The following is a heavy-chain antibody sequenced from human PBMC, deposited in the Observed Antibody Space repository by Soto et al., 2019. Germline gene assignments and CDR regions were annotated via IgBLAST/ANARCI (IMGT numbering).Heavy chain of an antibody. D-gene: IGHD3-10*01. J-gene: IGHJ3*02. V-gene: IGHV4-34*01. Sequence: QVQLQQWGAGLLKPSETLSLTCAVYGGSFSGYYWSWIRQPPGKGLEWIGEINHSGRPNYNPSLKSRVTISVDTSKNQCSLKLSSVTAADTAVYYCARGTWVRSAFDIWGQGTMVTVSS. CDR1: GGSFSGYY. CDR2: INHSGRP. CDR3: ARGTWVRSAFDI.